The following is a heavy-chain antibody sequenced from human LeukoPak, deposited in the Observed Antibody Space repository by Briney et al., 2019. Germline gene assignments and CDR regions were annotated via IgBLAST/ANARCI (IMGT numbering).Heavy chain of an antibody. V-gene: IGHV3-30-3*01. J-gene: IGHJ4*02. D-gene: IGHD4-17*01. CDR1: GFTFSSYP. CDR3: ARGGYGDYWRFDY. CDR2: ISDDGNHQ. Sequence: PGGSLRLSCAASGFTFSSYPMHWVRQAPGKGLEWVTVISDDGNHQYYADSVKGRFTISRDNSKNTLYLQMNSLRADDTAVFYCARGGYGDYWRFDYWGQGTLVTVSS.